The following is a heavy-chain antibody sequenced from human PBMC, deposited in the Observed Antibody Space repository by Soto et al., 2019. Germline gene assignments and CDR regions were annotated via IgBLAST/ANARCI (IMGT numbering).Heavy chain of an antibody. Sequence: PVEALKISRKGSGYSFTSYCIGWLRQMPGKGLEWMGRIDPSDSYTNYSPSFQGHVTISADKSISTAYLQWSSLKASDTAMYYCARSSIAAPSGMYVCGQGTTVIGS. CDR3: ARSSIAAPSGMYV. J-gene: IGHJ6*02. V-gene: IGHV5-10-1*01. CDR1: GYSFTSYC. D-gene: IGHD6-6*01. CDR2: IDPSDSYT.